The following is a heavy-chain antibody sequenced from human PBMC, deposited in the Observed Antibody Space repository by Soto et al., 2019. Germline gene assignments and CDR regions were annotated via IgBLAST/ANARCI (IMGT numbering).Heavy chain of an antibody. D-gene: IGHD7-27*01. Sequence: EEQLVESGGGLVKPGGSLRLSCVASGFNLSSYTMSWVRQAPGKGLEWVSRINSDGSIAHYAESVKGRFTISRDNAKNTLWLQVNSLRDDDTAVYYCGRERWGLLDIWGQGAMVTVSS. J-gene: IGHJ3*02. CDR1: GFNLSSYT. CDR3: GRERWGLLDI. V-gene: IGHV3-74*01. CDR2: INSDGSIA.